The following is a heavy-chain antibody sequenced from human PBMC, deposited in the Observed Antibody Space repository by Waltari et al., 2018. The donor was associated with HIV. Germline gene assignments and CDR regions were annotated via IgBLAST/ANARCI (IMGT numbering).Heavy chain of an antibody. CDR3: AKTYYDFWSAFEP. CDR2: IDPSDSET. CDR1: GYNFADYW. J-gene: IGHJ5*02. Sequence: EVQLVQSGAEVKKPGESLKISCKASGYNFADYWIAWVRQMPGKGLEWMGIIDPSDSETRYSPSFQGQVTISADKSNSTAYLQWNSLKASDTAIYFCAKTYYDFWSAFEPWGQGTLVTVSS. D-gene: IGHD3-3*01. V-gene: IGHV5-51*01.